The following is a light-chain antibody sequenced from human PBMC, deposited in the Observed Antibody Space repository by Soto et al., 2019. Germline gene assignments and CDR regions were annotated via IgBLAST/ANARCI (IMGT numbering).Light chain of an antibody. Sequence: DIQITQSPSTLSGSVGDRVTITCRASQTISSWLAWYQRKPGKAPKLLIYKASTLKSGVPSRFSGSGSGTEFTLTISSLQPDDFATYYCQHYNSYSEAFGQGTKVELK. J-gene: IGKJ1*01. CDR2: KAS. V-gene: IGKV1-5*03. CDR3: QHYNSYSEA. CDR1: QTISSW.